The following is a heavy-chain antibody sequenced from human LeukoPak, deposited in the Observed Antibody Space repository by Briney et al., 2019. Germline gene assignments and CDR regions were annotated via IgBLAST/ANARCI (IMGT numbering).Heavy chain of an antibody. CDR1: GYTFTSYY. V-gene: IGHV1-46*01. CDR3: ARVTLYSSGWYDFDY. CDR2: INPSGGST. D-gene: IGHD6-19*01. Sequence: VASVKVSCKASGYTFTSYYMHWVRQAPGQGLEWMGIINPSGGSTSYAQKFQGRVTMTRNTSISTAYMELSSLRSEDTAVYYCARVTLYSSGWYDFDYWGQGTLVTVSS. J-gene: IGHJ4*02.